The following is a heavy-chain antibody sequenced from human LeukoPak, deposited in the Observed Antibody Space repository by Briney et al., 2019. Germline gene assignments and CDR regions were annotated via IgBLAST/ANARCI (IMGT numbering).Heavy chain of an antibody. CDR1: GFSLSTSGMC. D-gene: IGHD2-21*02. CDR2: IDWDDDK. J-gene: IGHJ3*02. Sequence: SGPALVKPTQTLTLTCTFSGFSLSTSGMCVSWIRQPPGKALEWLARIDWDDDKYYSTSLKTRLTISKDTSKNQVVLTMTNMDPVDTATYYCARIISSAAYCGGDCYPDAFDIWGQGTMVTVSS. V-gene: IGHV2-70*11. CDR3: ARIISSAAYCGGDCYPDAFDI.